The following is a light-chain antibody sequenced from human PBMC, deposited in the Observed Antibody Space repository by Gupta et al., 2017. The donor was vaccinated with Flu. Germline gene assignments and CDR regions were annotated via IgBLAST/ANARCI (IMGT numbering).Light chain of an antibody. V-gene: IGLV4-60*03. CDR1: GGPRGYA. CDR2: LEGSGSH. Sequence: QPVRTQSSSPSASLVSSVKLTCTLSGGPRGYAITWHPQQPGQAPRCLMKLEGSGSHNKGSGVPDRFSGSGSGADRYLTISNLQAEDEADYYCETWDSNTQGVFGGGTKLTVL. J-gene: IGLJ3*02. CDR3: ETWDSNTQGV.